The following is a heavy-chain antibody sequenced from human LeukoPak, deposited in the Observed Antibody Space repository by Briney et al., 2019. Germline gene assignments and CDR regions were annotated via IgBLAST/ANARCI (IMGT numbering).Heavy chain of an antibody. CDR3: ARDGYYYGSGSYYKVDFDY. J-gene: IGHJ4*02. CDR1: GFTFSSYW. Sequence: PGGSLRLSCVASGFTFSSYWMSWVRQAPGKGLEWVSYISSRSSTIYYADSVKGRFTISRDNAKNSLYLQMNSLRAEDTAVYYCARDGYYYGSGSYYKVDFDYWGQGTLVTVSS. CDR2: ISSRSSTI. D-gene: IGHD3-10*01. V-gene: IGHV3-48*01.